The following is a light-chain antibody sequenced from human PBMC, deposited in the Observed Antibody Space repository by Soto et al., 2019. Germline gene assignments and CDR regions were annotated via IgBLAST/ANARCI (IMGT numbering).Light chain of an antibody. V-gene: IGKV3-20*01. CDR1: QSVSSSY. CDR2: GAS. CDR3: QQYGSSPST. J-gene: IGKJ5*01. Sequence: EIVLTQSPGTLSLSPGERATLSCRASQSVSSSYLAWYQQKPGQAPRLLIYGASSRATGIPDRFSGSGSGTDFTLTISRREPEDFAVYYCQQYGSSPSTFGQGTRLEIK.